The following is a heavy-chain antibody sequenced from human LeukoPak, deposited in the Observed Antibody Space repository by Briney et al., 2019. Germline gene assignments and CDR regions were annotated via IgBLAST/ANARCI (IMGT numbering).Heavy chain of an antibody. D-gene: IGHD3-10*02. Sequence: PSETLSLTCAVSGYSISSGYYWGWIRQPPGKGLEWIGSIYHSGSTYYSPSLKSRVAISVDPSKNQFSLKLRSVTAADTAVYYCARHVGYYYYMDVWGKGTTATVSS. CDR1: GYSISSGYY. V-gene: IGHV4-38-2*01. CDR2: IYHSGST. J-gene: IGHJ6*03. CDR3: ARHVGYYYYMDV.